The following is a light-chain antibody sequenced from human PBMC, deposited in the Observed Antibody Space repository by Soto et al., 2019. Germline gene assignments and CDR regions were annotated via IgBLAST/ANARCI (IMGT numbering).Light chain of an antibody. CDR2: GAS. CDR3: QQYNNWPPLP. Sequence: EIVMTQSPATLSVSPGERATLSCRASQSVSSNLAWYQQKPGQAPRLLICGASTRATGIPARFSGSGSGTEFTLTISSLQSEDFAVYYCQQYNNWPPLPFGGGTKVEIK. CDR1: QSVSSN. V-gene: IGKV3-15*01. J-gene: IGKJ4*01.